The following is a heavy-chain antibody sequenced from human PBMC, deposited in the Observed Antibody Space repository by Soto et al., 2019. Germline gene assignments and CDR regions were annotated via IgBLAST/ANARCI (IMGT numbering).Heavy chain of an antibody. CDR3: VRRAITATTNWGAFDV. D-gene: IGHD1-20*01. Sequence: GTLSLTCTVSGSSISDEYHWTCIRQSPGKGLEWVSTVSPGGDVSHYTDSVKGRFTISRDNSRRTLHLQMDSLRAEDAAVYFCVRRAITATTNWGAFDVWGQGTVVTVSS. CDR2: VSPGGDVS. CDR1: GSSISDEYH. J-gene: IGHJ3*01. V-gene: IGHV3-23*01.